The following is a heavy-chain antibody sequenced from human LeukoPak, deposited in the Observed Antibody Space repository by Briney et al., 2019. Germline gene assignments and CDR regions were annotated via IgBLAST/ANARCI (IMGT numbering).Heavy chain of an antibody. V-gene: IGHV1-46*01. CDR3: ARVSWEEVAYYYMDV. D-gene: IGHD1-26*01. Sequence: GASVKVSCKASGYTFTSYYMHWVRQAPGQGLEWMGIINPSGGSTSYAQKFQGRVTITTDESTSTAYMELSSLRSEDTAVYYCARVSWEEVAYYYMDVWGKGTTVTVSS. CDR1: GYTFTSYY. J-gene: IGHJ6*03. CDR2: INPSGGST.